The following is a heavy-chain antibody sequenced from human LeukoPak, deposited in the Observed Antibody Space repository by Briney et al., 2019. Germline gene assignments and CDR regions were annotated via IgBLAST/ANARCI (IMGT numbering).Heavy chain of an antibody. CDR3: ARDLSLGSGSWFDQ. V-gene: IGHV3-11*01. J-gene: IGHJ5*02. CDR2: ISNTGRTR. CDR1: GFTFSDYY. Sequence: GGSLRLSCAASGFTFSDYYMTWVRQAPGKGLEWISYISNTGRTRYYADSVKGRYTISGDNAKNSLFLQMNSLRAEDTAIYYCARDLSLGSGSWFDQWGQGTLVTVSS. D-gene: IGHD3-10*01.